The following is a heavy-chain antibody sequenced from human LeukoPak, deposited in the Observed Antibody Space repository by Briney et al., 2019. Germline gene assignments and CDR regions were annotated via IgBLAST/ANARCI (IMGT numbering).Heavy chain of an antibody. J-gene: IGHJ6*03. Sequence: ASVKVSCKASGYTFTSYYMHWVRQAPGQGLEWMGIINPSGGSTSYAQKFQGRVTMTRDTSTSTVYMELSSLRSEDTAVYYCARERGPRDLQQSYYYYSMDVWGEGTTVTVSS. CDR2: INPSGGST. V-gene: IGHV1-46*03. D-gene: IGHD4-11*01. CDR3: ARERGPRDLQQSYYYYSMDV. CDR1: GYTFTSYY.